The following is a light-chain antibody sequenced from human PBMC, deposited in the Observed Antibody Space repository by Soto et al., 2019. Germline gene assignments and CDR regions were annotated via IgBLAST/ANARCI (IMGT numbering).Light chain of an antibody. V-gene: IGKV1-9*01. Sequence: IQLTQSPSSLSASVGDRVTITCRASQDISSSLRWYQQKPGKAPKLLIYAASILQSGVPSRFSGSGFGTDFTLTISSLQAEDFASYFCQQLRSYPSTFGGGTKVEIK. CDR1: QDISSS. J-gene: IGKJ4*01. CDR2: AAS. CDR3: QQLRSYPST.